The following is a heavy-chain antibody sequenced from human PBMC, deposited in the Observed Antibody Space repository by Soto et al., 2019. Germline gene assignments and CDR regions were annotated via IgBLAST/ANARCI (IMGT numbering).Heavy chain of an antibody. Sequence: ESGGGVVQPGRSLRLSCAASGFTFSSYAMHWVRQAPGKGLEWVAVISYDGSNKYYVDSVKGRFTISRDNSRNTLYLQMNSLRGEDTAVYYCARGPSSLTRFDYWGQGTLVTVSS. V-gene: IGHV3-30-3*01. CDR1: GFTFSSYA. D-gene: IGHD2-2*01. CDR2: ISYDGSNK. CDR3: ARGPSSLTRFDY. J-gene: IGHJ4*02.